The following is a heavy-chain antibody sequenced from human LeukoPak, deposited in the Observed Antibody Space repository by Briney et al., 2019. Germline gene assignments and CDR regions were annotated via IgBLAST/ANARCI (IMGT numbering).Heavy chain of an antibody. CDR3: ARHRRIFGVVYFDY. CDR1: GGSISSSSYY. D-gene: IGHD3-3*01. Sequence: SETLSLTCTVSGGSISSSSYYWGWIRQPPGKGLEWIGSIYYSGSTYYNPSLKSRVTISVDTSKNQLSLKLSSVTAADTAVYYCARHRRIFGVVYFDYWGQGTLVTVSS. V-gene: IGHV4-39*01. J-gene: IGHJ4*02. CDR2: IYYSGST.